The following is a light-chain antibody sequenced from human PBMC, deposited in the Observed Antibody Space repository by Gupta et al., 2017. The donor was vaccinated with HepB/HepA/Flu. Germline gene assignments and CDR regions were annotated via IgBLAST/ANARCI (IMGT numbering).Light chain of an antibody. Sequence: QSALTQPASVSGSPGQSITISCTGTSSDVGAYNYVSWYQQHPGKAPKIMIYDVSDRPSGVSNRFSGSKSGNTASLTISGLQAEDEADYFCSSYTSSITYGFGTGTKVTVL. CDR2: DVS. J-gene: IGLJ1*01. V-gene: IGLV2-14*01. CDR1: SSDVGAYNY. CDR3: SSYTSSITYG.